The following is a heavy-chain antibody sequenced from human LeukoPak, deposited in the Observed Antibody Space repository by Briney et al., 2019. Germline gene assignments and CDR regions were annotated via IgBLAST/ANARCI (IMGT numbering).Heavy chain of an antibody. CDR1: GFTFSTHA. J-gene: IGHJ2*01. D-gene: IGHD3-3*01. CDR2: ISGDVQTT. Sequence: GGSLRLSCEASGFTFSTHAMNWIRQTPGKGLEWLSVISGDVQTTTYASSVKGRFTISRDNSKNTLYLEMNSLRVEDTAIYYCVKDGYYSSANHFARLHFDLWGRGTRVTVSS. V-gene: IGHV3-23*01. CDR3: VKDGYYSSANHFARLHFDL.